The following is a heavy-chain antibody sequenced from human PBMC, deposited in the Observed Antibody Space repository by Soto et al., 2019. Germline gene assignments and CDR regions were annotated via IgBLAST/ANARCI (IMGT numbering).Heavy chain of an antibody. Sequence: GESLKISCKASGYSFTNYWIGWVRQMPGKGLEWMGIIYSGDSDTRYSPSFQGQVTISADKSISTAYLQWSSLKASDTAMYYCARQTYYYDSSGYRSGGMDVWGQGTTVTVSS. CDR3: ARQTYYYDSSGYRSGGMDV. CDR2: IYSGDSDT. D-gene: IGHD3-22*01. J-gene: IGHJ6*02. CDR1: GYSFTNYW. V-gene: IGHV5-51*01.